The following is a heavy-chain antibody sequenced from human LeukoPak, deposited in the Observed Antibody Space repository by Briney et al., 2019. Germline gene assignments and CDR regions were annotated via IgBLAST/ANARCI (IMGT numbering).Heavy chain of an antibody. CDR1: GGSISISSYY. J-gene: IGHJ6*02. CDR2: IYYSGST. CDR3: ARLLKGSYYFYGLDV. Sequence: SETLSLTCTVSGGSISISSYYWGWIRQPPGKGLEWIGNIYYSGSTYYNPSLKSRLTISVDTSKDQFSLKLSSVTAADTAVYYCARLLKGSYYFYGLDVWGQGTTVTVSS. V-gene: IGHV4-39*01.